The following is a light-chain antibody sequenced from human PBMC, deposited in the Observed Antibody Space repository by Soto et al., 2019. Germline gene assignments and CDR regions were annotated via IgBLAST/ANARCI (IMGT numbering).Light chain of an antibody. Sequence: EIVLPQFQGTLSLSPGARATLSCRASEFLSSSYLVWYQQKPGQAPRLLIYAASRRATGIPDRFSGSGSATEYTLTINTLEPEDFAVYYCQQQGTFGQGTKLESK. CDR2: AAS. J-gene: IGKJ2*01. CDR3: QQQGT. CDR1: EFLSSSY. V-gene: IGKV3-20*01.